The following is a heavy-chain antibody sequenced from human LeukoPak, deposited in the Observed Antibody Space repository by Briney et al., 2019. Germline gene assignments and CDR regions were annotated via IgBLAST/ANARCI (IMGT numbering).Heavy chain of an antibody. CDR2: INHSGST. D-gene: IGHD5-18*01. Sequence: PSETLSLTCAVYGGSFSGYYWSWIRQPPGKGLEWIGEINHSGSTNYNPSLKSRVTISVDTSKNQFSLKLSSVTAADTAVYYCARVSESAGYSDYWGQGTLVTVSS. J-gene: IGHJ4*02. CDR1: GGSFSGYY. V-gene: IGHV4-34*01. CDR3: ARVSESAGYSDY.